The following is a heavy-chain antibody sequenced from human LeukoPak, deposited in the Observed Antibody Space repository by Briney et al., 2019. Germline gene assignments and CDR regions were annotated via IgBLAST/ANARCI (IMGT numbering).Heavy chain of an antibody. V-gene: IGHV4-59*01. J-gene: IGHJ3*02. CDR3: ARGAGNDAFDI. Sequence: SETLSLTCTVSGGSISSYYWSWIRQPPGKGLEWIGYIYYSGSTNYNPSLKSRVTISVDTSKNQFSLKLSSVTAADTAVYYCARGAGNDAFDIWGQGTMVTVSS. CDR1: GGSISSYY. CDR2: IYYSGST.